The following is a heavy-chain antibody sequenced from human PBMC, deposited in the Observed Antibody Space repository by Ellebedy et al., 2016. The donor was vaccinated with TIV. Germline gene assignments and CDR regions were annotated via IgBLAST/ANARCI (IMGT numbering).Heavy chain of an antibody. CDR2: INPNSGGT. Sequence: AASVKVSCKASGYTFTSYGISWVRQAPGQGLEWMGWINPNSGGTNYAQKFQGWVTMTRDTSISTAYMELSRLRSDDTAVYYCARGAWFGELLTIDNWFDPWGQGTLVTVSS. CDR1: GYTFTSYG. D-gene: IGHD3-10*01. CDR3: ARGAWFGELLTIDNWFDP. V-gene: IGHV1-2*04. J-gene: IGHJ5*02.